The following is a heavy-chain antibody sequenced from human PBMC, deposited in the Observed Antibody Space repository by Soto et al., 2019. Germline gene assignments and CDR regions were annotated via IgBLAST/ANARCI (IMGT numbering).Heavy chain of an antibody. CDR1: GCSITYYY. Sequence: PSETLSLTCAVSGCSITYYYWNWIRQPTGRGLEWIVSFSSTGSTVYNPSLRSRVTISLDTSKNQFSLTLNSVTAADTAVYYCARGLEEWGKPTVIWGQGTLVTVSS. CDR3: ARGLEEWGKPTVI. J-gene: IGHJ3*02. CDR2: FSSTGST. V-gene: IGHV4-59*01. D-gene: IGHD3-3*01.